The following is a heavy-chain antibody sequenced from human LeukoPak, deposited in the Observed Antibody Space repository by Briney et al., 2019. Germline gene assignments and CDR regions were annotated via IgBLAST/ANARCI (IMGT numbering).Heavy chain of an antibody. D-gene: IGHD4-23*01. V-gene: IGHV3-11*05. Sequence: PGGSLRLPCAASGFTFSDYYMSWIRQAPGKGLEGVSDISSSSSYTNYADSVKGRFTISRDNAKNSLYLQMNSLRAEDTAVYYCAREPWHDYGGKWSDYWGQGTLVTVSS. CDR3: AREPWHDYGGKWSDY. CDR2: ISSSSSYT. J-gene: IGHJ4*02. CDR1: GFTFSDYY.